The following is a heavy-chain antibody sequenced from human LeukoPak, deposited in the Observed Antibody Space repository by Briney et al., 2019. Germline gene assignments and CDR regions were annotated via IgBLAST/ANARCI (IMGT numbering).Heavy chain of an antibody. CDR3: ARDPPSGGFDY. J-gene: IGHJ4*02. V-gene: IGHV3-48*01. CDR2: ISTSSTTI. Sequence: GESLKISCAASGFTLSTYSMNWVRQAPGKGLEWVAYISTSSTTIYSADSVKGRFTISRDDAKNSLYLQMNSLRAEDTAVYYCARDPPSGGFDYWGQGTLVTVSS. CDR1: GFTLSTYS. D-gene: IGHD3-16*01.